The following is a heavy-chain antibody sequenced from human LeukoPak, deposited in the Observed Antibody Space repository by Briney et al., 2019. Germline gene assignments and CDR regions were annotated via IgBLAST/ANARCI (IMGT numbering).Heavy chain of an antibody. D-gene: IGHD2-21*02. CDR1: GFTFSSYS. CDR2: FSTSSSHI. J-gene: IGHJ4*02. Sequence: GGSLRLSCAASGFTFSSYSMNWVRQAPGKGLEWVSYFSTSSSHIYYADSVKGRFTISRDNAKNSLYLQMSSLRAEDTAVYYCARDYRKDIVVVTAILHYWGQGTLVTVSS. CDR3: ARDYRKDIVVVTAILHY. V-gene: IGHV3-21*01.